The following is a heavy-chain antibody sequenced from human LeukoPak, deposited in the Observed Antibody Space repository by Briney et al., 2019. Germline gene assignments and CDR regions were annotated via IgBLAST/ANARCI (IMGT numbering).Heavy chain of an antibody. CDR2: INPNSGGT. D-gene: IGHD6-19*01. Sequence: ASVKVSCKASGYTFIGYYMHWMRQAPGQGLEWMGWINPNSGGTNYAQKFQGRVTMTRDTSISTAYMELSSLRSDDTAVYYCASHLQEIAVAVFDYWGQGTLGTVSS. CDR1: GYTFIGYY. V-gene: IGHV1-2*02. J-gene: IGHJ4*02. CDR3: ASHLQEIAVAVFDY.